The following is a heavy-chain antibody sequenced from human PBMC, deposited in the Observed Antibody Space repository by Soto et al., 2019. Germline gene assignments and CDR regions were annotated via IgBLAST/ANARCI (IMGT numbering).Heavy chain of an antibody. Sequence: SETLSLTCTVSGGSISSYYWSWIRQPPGKGLEWIGYIYYSGSTNYNPSLKSRVTISVDTSKNQFSLKLSSVTAADTAVYYCARRSGANPIDYWGQGTLVTVSS. V-gene: IGHV4-59*08. CDR3: ARRSGANPIDY. CDR2: IYYSGST. J-gene: IGHJ4*02. D-gene: IGHD7-27*01. CDR1: GGSISSYY.